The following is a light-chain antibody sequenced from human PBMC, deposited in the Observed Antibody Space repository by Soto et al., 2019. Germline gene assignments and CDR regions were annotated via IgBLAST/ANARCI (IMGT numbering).Light chain of an antibody. J-gene: IGKJ4*01. CDR2: GAS. CDR1: QSVRSSF. V-gene: IGKV3-20*01. CDR3: QQYGSSPT. Sequence: EIVLTQSPGTLSLSPGEGATLSCRASQSVRSSFLAWYQQKPGQAPSLLIYGASSRATGIPDRFSGGGSGTDFTLTITRLEPEDLAVYYCQQYGSSPTFGGGTKMEIK.